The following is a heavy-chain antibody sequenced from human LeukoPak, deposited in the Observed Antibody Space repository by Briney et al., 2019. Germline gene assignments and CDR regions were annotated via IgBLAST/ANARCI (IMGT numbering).Heavy chain of an antibody. CDR2: IYISGST. CDR3: AREAAMVTGFDY. J-gene: IGHJ4*02. Sequence: SETLSLTCTVSGGSISSGSYYWSWIRQPAGKGLEWIGRIYISGSTNYNPSLKSRVTISVDTSKNQFSLKLSSVTAADTAVYYCAREAAMVTGFDYWGQGTLVTVSS. V-gene: IGHV4-61*02. CDR1: GGSISSGSYY. D-gene: IGHD5-18*01.